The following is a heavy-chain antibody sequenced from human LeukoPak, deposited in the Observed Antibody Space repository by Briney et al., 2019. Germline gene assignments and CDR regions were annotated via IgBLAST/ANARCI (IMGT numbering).Heavy chain of an antibody. CDR1: GFTFDDYA. J-gene: IGHJ4*02. V-gene: IGHV3-9*01. CDR3: AKEDY. Sequence: GGSLRLSCAASGFTFDDYAMHWVRQAPGKGLEGVSGISWNSGSIGYADSVKGRFTISRDNAKNSLYLQMNSLRAEDTALYYCAKEDYWGQGTLVTVSS. CDR2: ISWNSGSI.